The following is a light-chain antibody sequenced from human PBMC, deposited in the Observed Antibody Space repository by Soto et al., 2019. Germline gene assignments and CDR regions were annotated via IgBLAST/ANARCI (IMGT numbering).Light chain of an antibody. J-gene: IGKJ5*01. CDR3: QKYSSVIT. V-gene: IGKV1-27*01. CDR2: AAS. Sequence: DIPMTKSPSSLSTSVGDRVTITCRASQGISNFLAWYQQKPGKVPKLLISAASTLQSGVPSRFSGSGSGTDFTLTITSLQPEDVATYYCQKYSSVITFGQGTRLEIK. CDR1: QGISNF.